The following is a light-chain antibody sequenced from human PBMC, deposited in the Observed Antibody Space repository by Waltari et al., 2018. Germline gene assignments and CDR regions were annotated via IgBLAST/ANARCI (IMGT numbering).Light chain of an antibody. CDR3: QAWDSTIAV. J-gene: IGLJ2*01. V-gene: IGLV3-1*01. Sequence: SYEVTQPPSVSVSPGQTASVTCSGDELGSKYPSWYQQRPGQSPGVVIYQNTKRPPGIPERCSGSNSGNTATLTISGTQAMDEADYYCQAWDSTIAVFGGGTKLTVL. CDR1: ELGSKY. CDR2: QNT.